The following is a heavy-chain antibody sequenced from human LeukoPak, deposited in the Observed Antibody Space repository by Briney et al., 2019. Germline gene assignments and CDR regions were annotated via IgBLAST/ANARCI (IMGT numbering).Heavy chain of an antibody. D-gene: IGHD1-26*01. V-gene: IGHV3-30*02. J-gene: IGHJ4*02. CDR1: GFTFSSYG. CDR3: AKIPSFYIVGATTHFDY. CDR2: IRYDGSNK. Sequence: GGSLRLSCAASGFTFSSYGMHWVRQAPGKGLEWVAFIRYDGSNKYYADSVKGRFTISRDNSKNTLYLQMNSLRAEDTAVYYCAKIPSFYIVGATTHFDYWGQGTLVTVSS.